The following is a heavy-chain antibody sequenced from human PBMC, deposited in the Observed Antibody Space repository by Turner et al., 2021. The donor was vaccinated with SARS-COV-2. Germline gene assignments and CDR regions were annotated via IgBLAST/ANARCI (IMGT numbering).Heavy chain of an antibody. CDR2: IHPSGTT. J-gene: IGHJ4*02. CDR1: GGSFSGYY. Sequence: QVQLQQWGAVLLKPSETLSLTCAVYGGSFSGYYWTWIRQPPEKGLEWIGEIHPSGTTYHNPSLKGRVTMSVDTSKNQFYLKVSSVTAADTAVYYCAKGDDSRKSGLLWGQGTLVTVSS. V-gene: IGHV4-34*02. D-gene: IGHD2-15*01. CDR3: AKGDDSRKSGLL.